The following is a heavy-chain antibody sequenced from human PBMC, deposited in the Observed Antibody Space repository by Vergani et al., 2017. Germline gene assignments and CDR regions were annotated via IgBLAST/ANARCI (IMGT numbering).Heavy chain of an antibody. CDR2: INSDGSST. CDR1: GFTFSSYW. V-gene: IGHV3-74*01. J-gene: IGHJ3*02. D-gene: IGHD3-10*01. CDR3: ARVGTGAGKNDAFDI. Sequence: EVQLVESGGGLVQPGGSLRLSCAASGFTFSSYWMHWVRQAPGKGLVWVSRINSDGSSTSYADSVKGRFTISRDNAKNTLYLQMNSLRAEDTAVYYCARVGTGAGKNDAFDIWGQGTMVTVSS.